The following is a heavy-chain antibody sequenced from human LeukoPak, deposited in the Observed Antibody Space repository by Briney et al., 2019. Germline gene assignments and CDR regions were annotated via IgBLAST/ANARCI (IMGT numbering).Heavy chain of an antibody. CDR1: GGAISSSSHY. D-gene: IGHD4-17*01. J-gene: IGHJ2*01. CDR2: IYHSGST. CDR3: ARNTTVTDWYFDL. V-gene: IGHV4-39*01. Sequence: SETLSLTCTVSGGAISSSSHYWGWIRQSPGKGLEWIGSIYHSGSTFYNPSLKSRVAISVDTSRNQFSLKLSSVTASDTAVYYCARNTTVTDWYFDLWGRGTLVTVSS.